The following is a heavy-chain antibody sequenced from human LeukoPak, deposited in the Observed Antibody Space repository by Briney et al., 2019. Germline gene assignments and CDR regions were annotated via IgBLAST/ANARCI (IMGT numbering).Heavy chain of an antibody. CDR3: KSGGAAPGSFDF. Sequence: GGSLRLSCAASGFTFSSYWMSWMRQAPGKGLEWVANIKYDGNEEYYVDSVRGRFTISRDNAKNSLYLQLNSLRVEDTAVYYCKSGGAAPGSFDFWGQGTLVTVSP. CDR2: IKYDGNEE. D-gene: IGHD1-1*01. V-gene: IGHV3-7*01. J-gene: IGHJ4*02. CDR1: GFTFSSYW.